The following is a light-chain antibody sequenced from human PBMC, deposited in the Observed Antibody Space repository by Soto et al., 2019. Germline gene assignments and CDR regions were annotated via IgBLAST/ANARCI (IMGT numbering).Light chain of an antibody. V-gene: IGLV1-40*01. Sequence: QSVLTQPPSVSGAPGQRVTISCTGSGSNIGAGYDVHWYQQFPGRAPKLLIYGNSNRPSGVPDRFSGSKSGTSASLAITGLQGEEEADFPGLSYDRSRGGSVFGGGTKLTVL. CDR1: GSNIGAGYD. CDR3: LSYDRSRGGSV. J-gene: IGLJ3*02. CDR2: GNS.